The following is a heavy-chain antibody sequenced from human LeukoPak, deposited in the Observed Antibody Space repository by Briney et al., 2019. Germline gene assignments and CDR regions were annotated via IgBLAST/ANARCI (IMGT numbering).Heavy chain of an antibody. V-gene: IGHV3-23*01. CDR1: GFTFTSYA. J-gene: IGHJ4*02. CDR2: VSGTGITT. Sequence: GGSLRLSCAASGFTFTSYAMSWVRQAPGKGLEWVSSVSGTGITTYYADSVKGRFTVSRDNSKDTVYLQMNSLRGEDTAVYYCAKELMGFDYWGQGSLVTVSS. CDR3: AKELMGFDY. D-gene: IGHD2-8*01.